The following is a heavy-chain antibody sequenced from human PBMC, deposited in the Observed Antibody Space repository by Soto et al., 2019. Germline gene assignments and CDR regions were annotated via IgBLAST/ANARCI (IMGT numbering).Heavy chain of an antibody. V-gene: IGHV3-66*04. Sequence: EVQLVESGGGLVQPGGSLRLSCAASGFTVSSNYMSWVRQAPGKGLEWVSVIYSGGSAYYADSVKGRFTISRDNSKTTRYLQRNSLRAEDTAVYYCARHGSSYGGGYFDYWGQGTLVTVSS. D-gene: IGHD5-18*01. CDR3: ARHGSSYGGGYFDY. CDR2: IYSGGSA. CDR1: GFTVSSNY. J-gene: IGHJ4*02.